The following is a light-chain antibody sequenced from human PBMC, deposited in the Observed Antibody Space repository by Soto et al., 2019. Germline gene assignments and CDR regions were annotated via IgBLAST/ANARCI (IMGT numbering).Light chain of an antibody. CDR2: GAS. CDR3: QPSNTSPQP. CDR1: QSISSH. V-gene: IGKV1-39*01. Sequence: DIQMTQFPSSLSASVGDRVTITCRASQSISSHLNWYQQKPGKAPKLLIYGASSLQSGVPSRFSGSGSGTDFTRIISSLQPEDFATYYCQPSNTSPQPFCQGTKVEIK. J-gene: IGKJ1*01.